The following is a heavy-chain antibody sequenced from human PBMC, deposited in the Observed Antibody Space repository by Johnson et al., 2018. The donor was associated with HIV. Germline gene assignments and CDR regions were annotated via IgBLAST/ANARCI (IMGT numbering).Heavy chain of an antibody. V-gene: IGHV3-30*18. CDR1: GFTFSNFG. CDR3: AKTYYDFWSGYFGAFDI. D-gene: IGHD3-3*01. CDR2: ISYDGSNK. J-gene: IGHJ3*02. Sequence: QVQLVESGGGVVQPGRSLRLSCAASGFTFSNFGMHWVRQAPGKGLEWVAVISYDGSNKYYADSVKGRFTISRDNSKNTLYLQMNSLRAEDTALYYCAKTYYDFWSGYFGAFDIWGQGTMVTVSS.